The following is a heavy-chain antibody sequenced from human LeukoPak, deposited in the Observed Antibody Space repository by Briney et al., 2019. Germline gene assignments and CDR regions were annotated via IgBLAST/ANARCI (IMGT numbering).Heavy chain of an antibody. Sequence: ASVKVSCKDSGYTFTGYYMHWVRQAPGQGLEWMGWINPNSGGTNYAQKFQGRVTMTRDTSISTAYMELSRLRSDDTAVYYCARGGDFWSTDSWFDPWGQGTLVTVSS. J-gene: IGHJ5*02. CDR2: INPNSGGT. D-gene: IGHD3-3*01. CDR3: ARGGDFWSTDSWFDP. CDR1: GYTFTGYY. V-gene: IGHV1-2*02.